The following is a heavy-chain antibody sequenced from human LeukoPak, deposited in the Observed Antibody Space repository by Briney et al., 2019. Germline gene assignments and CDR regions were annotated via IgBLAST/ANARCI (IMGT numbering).Heavy chain of an antibody. D-gene: IGHD2-15*01. J-gene: IGHJ5*02. CDR2: IYTSGST. V-gene: IGHV4-4*09. CDR1: GGSISSYY. CDR3: ARHNSYCSGGSCYSNWFDP. Sequence: SETLSLTCTVSGGSISSYYWSWIRQPPGKGLEWIGYIYTSGSTNYNPSLKSRVTISVDTSKNQFSLKLSSVTAADTAVYYCARHNSYCSGGSCYSNWFDPWGQGTLVTVSS.